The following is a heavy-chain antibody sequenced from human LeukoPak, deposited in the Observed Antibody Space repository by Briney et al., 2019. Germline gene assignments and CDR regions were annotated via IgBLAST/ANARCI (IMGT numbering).Heavy chain of an antibody. V-gene: IGHV4-30-2*01. Sequence: PSETLSLTCTVSGGSISSGGYYWSWIRQPPGKGLEWIGYIYHSGRTYYNPSLKSRVTISVDRSKNQFSLRVSSVTAADTAVYYCARLIAAAGAGWFDPWGQGTLVTVSS. J-gene: IGHJ5*02. CDR2: IYHSGRT. CDR3: ARLIAAAGAGWFDP. CDR1: GGSISSGGYY. D-gene: IGHD6-13*01.